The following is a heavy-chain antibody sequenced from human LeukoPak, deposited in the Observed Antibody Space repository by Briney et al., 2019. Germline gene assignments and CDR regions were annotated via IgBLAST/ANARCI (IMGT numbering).Heavy chain of an antibody. J-gene: IGHJ4*02. CDR3: ARDQRVTGRPDVDY. D-gene: IGHD6-6*01. CDR2: ISSDGSST. V-gene: IGHV3-74*03. CDR1: GFTFRNHW. Sequence: GGSLRLSCAASGFTFRNHWMHWVRQTPGKGLVWVSRISSDGSSTTYADSVKGRFTISRDNAKNTLYLQMNNLRAEDTAMYYCARDQRVTGRPDVDYWGQGTLVIVSS.